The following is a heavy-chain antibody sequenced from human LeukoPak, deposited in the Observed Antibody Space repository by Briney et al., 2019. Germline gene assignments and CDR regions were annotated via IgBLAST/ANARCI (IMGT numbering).Heavy chain of an antibody. V-gene: IGHV3-23*01. CDR2: ISGSGGST. CDR1: GFTFSSYA. D-gene: IGHD4-17*01. J-gene: IGHJ4*02. Sequence: GGSLRLSCAASGFTFSSYAMSWVRQAPGKGLEWVSAISGSGGSTYYADSVKGRFTISRDNSKNTLYLQMNSLRAEDTAVYYCAKVALYGDYVLSCPTYPQPFYYFDYWGQGTLVTVSS. CDR3: AKVALYGDYVLSCPTYPQPFYYFDY.